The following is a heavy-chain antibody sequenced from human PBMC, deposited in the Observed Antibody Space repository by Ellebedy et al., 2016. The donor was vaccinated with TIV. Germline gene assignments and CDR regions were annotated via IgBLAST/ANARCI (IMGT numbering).Heavy chain of an antibody. V-gene: IGHV4-39*01. Sequence: SETLSLXCTVSGGSISSGGYYWSWIRQHPGKGLEWIGYIYYSGSTYYNPSLKSRVTISVDTSKNQFSLKLSSVTAADTAVYYCARQGNSSSGMSADPWGQGTLVTVSS. D-gene: IGHD6-13*01. CDR2: IYYSGST. CDR3: ARQGNSSSGMSADP. J-gene: IGHJ5*02. CDR1: GGSISSGGYY.